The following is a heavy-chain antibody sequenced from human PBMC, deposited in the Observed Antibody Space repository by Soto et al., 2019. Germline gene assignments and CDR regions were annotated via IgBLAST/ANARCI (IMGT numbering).Heavy chain of an antibody. D-gene: IGHD3-22*01. V-gene: IGHV3-30*03. CDR3: ARGLYYYDSRGYWGY. CDR2: ISYDGGSK. J-gene: IGHJ4*02. CDR1: GFTFSNYG. Sequence: PGGSLRLSCAASGFTFSNYGMHWVRQAPGKGLEWVAFISYDGGSKYYADSVKGRFTISRDNSKNTLYLQMNSLRAEDTAVYYCARGLYYYDSRGYWGYWGQGTLVTVSS.